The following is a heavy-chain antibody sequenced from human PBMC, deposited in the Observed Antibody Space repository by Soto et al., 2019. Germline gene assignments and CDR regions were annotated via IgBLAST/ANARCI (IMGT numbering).Heavy chain of an antibody. D-gene: IGHD1-26*01. V-gene: IGHV3-74*01. J-gene: IGHJ5*02. Sequence: GGYLRLSCAASGFTFSSYWMHWVRQAPGKGLVWVSRVSSDGSSTSYADSVKGRFTISRDNDKNTLYLQMNSLRAEDTAVYYWARGSTTNPTHPRGQATLVTVSS. CDR3: ARGSTTNPTHP. CDR2: VSSDGSST. CDR1: GFTFSSYW.